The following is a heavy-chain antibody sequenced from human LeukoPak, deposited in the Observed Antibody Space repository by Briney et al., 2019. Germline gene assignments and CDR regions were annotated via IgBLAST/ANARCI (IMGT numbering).Heavy chain of an antibody. CDR1: GYTFTGYY. CDR2: INPNSGGT. Sequence: GASVKVSCKASGYTFTGYYMHWARQAPGQGLEWMGWINPNSGGTNYAQKFQGWVTMTRDTSISTAYMELSRLRSDDTAVYYCARGGLGKYDQNDYWGQGTLVTVSS. CDR3: ARGGLGKYDQNDY. V-gene: IGHV1-2*04. J-gene: IGHJ4*02. D-gene: IGHD7-27*01.